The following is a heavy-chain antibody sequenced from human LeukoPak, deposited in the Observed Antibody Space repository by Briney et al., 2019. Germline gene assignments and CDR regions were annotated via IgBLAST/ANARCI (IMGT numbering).Heavy chain of an antibody. V-gene: IGHV1-69*13. CDR3: ARASYNYVWGSYRHGFDY. CDR2: IIPIFGTA. CDR1: GGTFSSYA. J-gene: IGHJ4*02. Sequence: SVKVSCKASGGTFSSYAISWVRQAPGQGLEWMGGIIPIFGTANYAQKFQGRVTITADESTSTAYMELSSLRSEDTAVYYCARASYNYVWGSYRHGFDYWGQGTLVTVSS. D-gene: IGHD3-16*02.